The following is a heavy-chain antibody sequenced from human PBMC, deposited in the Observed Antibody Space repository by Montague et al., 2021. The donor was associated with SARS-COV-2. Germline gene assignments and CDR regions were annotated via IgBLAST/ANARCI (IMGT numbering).Heavy chain of an antibody. Sequence: SETLSLTCTVSGGSISSSSYYWGWIRQPPGKGLEWIGTIYYSGSTYYKPSLKSRVTISVDTSKNQFSLKLTSVTAADTAVYYCARGWFSPMLVVVIRGPFDYWGQGALVTVTS. CDR3: ARGWFSPMLVVVIRGPFDY. V-gene: IGHV4-39*07. D-gene: IGHD3-22*01. CDR2: IYYSGST. CDR1: GGSISSSSYY. J-gene: IGHJ4*02.